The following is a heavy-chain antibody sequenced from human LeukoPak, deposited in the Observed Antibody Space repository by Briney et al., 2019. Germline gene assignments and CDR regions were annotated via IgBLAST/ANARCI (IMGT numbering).Heavy chain of an antibody. D-gene: IGHD3-3*01. Sequence: PSETLSLTCAVYGGSFSDYYWTWIRQPPGKGLEWIGEINHSGSTNYNPSLKSRVTISVDTSKNQFSLKLSSVTAADTAVYYCARGQGGIWSGYFRDYWGQGALVTVSS. J-gene: IGHJ4*02. CDR1: GGSFSDYY. CDR3: ARGQGGIWSGYFRDY. CDR2: INHSGST. V-gene: IGHV4-34*01.